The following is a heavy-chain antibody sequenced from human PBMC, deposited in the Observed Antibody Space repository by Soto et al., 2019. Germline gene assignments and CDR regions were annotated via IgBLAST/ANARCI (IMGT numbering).Heavy chain of an antibody. D-gene: IGHD1-26*01. J-gene: IGHJ3*02. V-gene: IGHV1-8*01. Sequence: QVQLVQSGAEVKKPGASVKVSCKTSGYTFTSYDINWVRQATGQGLEWMGWMNPNSGNTAYAQKSQGSATMTRNTSISTAYLELSSLRSEDTAVYYCARERSSGAFDIWGQGTMVTVSS. CDR2: MNPNSGNT. CDR1: GYTFTSYD. CDR3: ARERSSGAFDI.